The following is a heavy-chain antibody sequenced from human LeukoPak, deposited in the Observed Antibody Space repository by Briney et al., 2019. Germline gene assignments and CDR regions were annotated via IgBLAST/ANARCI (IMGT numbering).Heavy chain of an antibody. CDR1: GYTFASYY. CDR2: INPSGGST. V-gene: IGHV1-46*01. Sequence: ASVKVSCKASGYTFASYYVHWVRQAPGQGPEWMGIINPSGGSTSYAQKFQGRVTMTRDMSTSTVYMELSSLRSEDTAVYYCARESRSYDILTPHYYMDVSGKGTTVTISS. D-gene: IGHD3-9*01. CDR3: ARESRSYDILTPHYYMDV. J-gene: IGHJ6*03.